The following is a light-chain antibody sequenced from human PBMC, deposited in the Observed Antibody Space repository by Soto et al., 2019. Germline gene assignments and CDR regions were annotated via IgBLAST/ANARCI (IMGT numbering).Light chain of an antibody. J-gene: IGLJ1*01. V-gene: IGLV2-14*01. CDR1: SSGVGAYNY. CDR2: DVS. Sequence: SALAPPSPLSGSPWQAITISCTGNSSGVGAYNYDSWYQQYPGEAPKVIIYDVSHWPAGVSNRFSGSKSGNTASLTISGLQTQDEADYYCSSYTSATTYVFGTGTKVTVL. CDR3: SSYTSATTYV.